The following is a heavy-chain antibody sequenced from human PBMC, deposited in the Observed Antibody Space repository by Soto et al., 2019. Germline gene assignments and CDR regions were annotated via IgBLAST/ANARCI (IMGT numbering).Heavy chain of an antibody. J-gene: IGHJ4*02. CDR1: GFTFSRYN. V-gene: IGHV3-21*01. Sequence: GGSLRLSCAASGFTFSRYNMNWVRQAPGKGLEWISSISSTTSYIYYVESVKGRFTISRDNAKNSLFLQMNSLRDEDTAVYYCARGRGVVATLDYWGQGTLVTVSS. CDR2: ISSTTSYI. CDR3: ARGRGVVATLDY. D-gene: IGHD3-3*01.